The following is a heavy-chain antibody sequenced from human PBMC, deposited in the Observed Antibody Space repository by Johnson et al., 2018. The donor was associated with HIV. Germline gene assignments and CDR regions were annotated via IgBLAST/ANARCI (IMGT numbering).Heavy chain of an antibody. D-gene: IGHD1-26*01. CDR2: ISYDGSNK. CDR3: AKDDRELDAFDI. J-gene: IGHJ3*02. CDR1: GSTFSSYA. V-gene: IGHV3-30*04. Sequence: VQLVESGGGVVQPGRSLRLSCAASGSTFSSYAMHWVRQAPGKGLEWVAVISYDGSNKYYADSVKGRFTISRDNSKNTLYLQMNSLRAEDTAVYYCAKDDRELDAFDIWGQGTMVTVSS.